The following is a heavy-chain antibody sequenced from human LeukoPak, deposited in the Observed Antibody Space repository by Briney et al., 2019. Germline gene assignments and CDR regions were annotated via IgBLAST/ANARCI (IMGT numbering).Heavy chain of an antibody. D-gene: IGHD5/OR15-5a*01. CDR2: IYSSGST. CDR3: ASSTTLQQVDY. V-gene: IGHV4-59*11. CDR1: GASISSHY. J-gene: IGHJ4*02. Sequence: SETLSLTCTVSGASISSHYCNWIRQSPGKGLEWTGYIYSSGSTQYSPSVKSRVTISMNTSKNQFSLRLTSVTAADTAVYYCASSTTLQQVDYWGQGTQVTVSS.